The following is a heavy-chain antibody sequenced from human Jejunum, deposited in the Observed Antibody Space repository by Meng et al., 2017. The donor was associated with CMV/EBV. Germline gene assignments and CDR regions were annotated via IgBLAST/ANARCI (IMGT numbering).Heavy chain of an antibody. CDR3: ARDIDH. J-gene: IGHJ5*02. CDR1: GFTLSSYN. V-gene: IGHV3-21*01. Sequence: VNSGVGLVKPGGSLRLSCIGSGFTLSSYNMNWVRQAPGKGLEWVSSISSSSRYINYADSVKGRFTISRDNAKNSLYLQMNSLRVEDTAIYYCARDIDHWGQGTLVTVSS. CDR2: ISSSSRYI.